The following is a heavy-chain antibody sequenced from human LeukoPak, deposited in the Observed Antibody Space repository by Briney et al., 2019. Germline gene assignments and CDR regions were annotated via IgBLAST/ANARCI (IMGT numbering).Heavy chain of an antibody. CDR1: GGSISSSSYY. J-gene: IGHJ4*02. CDR2: IYYSGST. D-gene: IGHD6-19*01. Sequence: SETLSLTCTVSGGSISSSSYYWGWIRQPPGKGLEWIGSIYYSGSTYYNPSLKSRVTISVDTSKNQFSLKLSSVTAADTAVYYCARDQGTIAVADAFDYWGQGTLVTVSS. V-gene: IGHV4-39*07. CDR3: ARDQGTIAVADAFDY.